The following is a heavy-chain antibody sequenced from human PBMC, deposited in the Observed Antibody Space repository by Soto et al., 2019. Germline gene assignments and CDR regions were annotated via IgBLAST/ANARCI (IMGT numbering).Heavy chain of an antibody. V-gene: IGHV1-3*01. CDR1: GYTFTSYA. CDR2: INAGNGNT. J-gene: IGHJ4*02. Sequence: QVQLVQSGAEVKKPGASVKVSCKASGYTFTSYAMHWVRQAPGQRLEWMGWINAGNGNTKYSQKFQGRVTITRDTSASTAYRELSSLRSEDTAVYYCARDPTYYYDSSGYGDYWGQGTLVTVSS. CDR3: ARDPTYYYDSSGYGDY. D-gene: IGHD3-22*01.